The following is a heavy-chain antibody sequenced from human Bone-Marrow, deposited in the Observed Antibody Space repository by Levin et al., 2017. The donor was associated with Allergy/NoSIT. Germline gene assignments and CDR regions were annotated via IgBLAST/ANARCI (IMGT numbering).Heavy chain of an antibody. D-gene: IGHD3-22*01. CDR2: ISNSGTTI. J-gene: IGHJ4*02. V-gene: IGHV3-11*01. Sequence: GESLKISCAASGFTFSDYYMSWIRQAPGKGLELISYISNSGTTIHYADSVKGRFTVSRDTAKNSLYLQMNSLRAEDTAVYYCARGPDYYYDSSGYYKYWGQGTLVTVSS. CDR3: ARGPDYYYDSSGYYKY. CDR1: GFTFSDYY.